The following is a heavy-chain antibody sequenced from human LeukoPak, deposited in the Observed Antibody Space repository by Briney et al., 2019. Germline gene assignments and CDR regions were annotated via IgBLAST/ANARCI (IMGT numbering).Heavy chain of an antibody. Sequence: ASVKVSCKASGYTFTSYAMNWVRQAPGQGLEWMGWINTNTGNPTCAQGFTGRFVFSLDTSVSTAYLQISSLEAEDTAVYYCARDIAVAGTSYWGQGTLVTVSS. CDR1: GYTFTSYA. V-gene: IGHV7-4-1*02. J-gene: IGHJ4*02. CDR2: INTNTGNP. D-gene: IGHD6-19*01. CDR3: ARDIAVAGTSY.